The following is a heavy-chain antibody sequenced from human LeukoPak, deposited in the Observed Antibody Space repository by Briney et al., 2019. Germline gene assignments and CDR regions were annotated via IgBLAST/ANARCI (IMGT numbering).Heavy chain of an antibody. V-gene: IGHV4-39*07. Sequence: SETLSLTCTVSGASVSSSTYYWGWIRQPPGKGLEWIGTIYYSGSTYYNPSLKSRVTISVDTSKNQFSLKLSSVTAADTAVYYCARARPCGGDCYPRYYFDYWGQGTLVTVSS. CDR2: IYYSGST. J-gene: IGHJ4*02. CDR1: GASVSSSTYY. CDR3: ARARPCGGDCYPRYYFDY. D-gene: IGHD2-21*02.